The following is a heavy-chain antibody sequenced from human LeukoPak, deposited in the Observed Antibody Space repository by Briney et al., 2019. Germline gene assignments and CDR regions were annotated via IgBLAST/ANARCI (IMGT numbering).Heavy chain of an antibody. Sequence: GGSLRLSCVVSGLTFSNNWMSWVRQAPGKGLQWVATIKQDGSEKFYVDSVKGRFTISRDNARNSLYLQMNSLRAEDTAVYYCAKVAQWLVVGYYFDYWGQGTLVTVSS. CDR3: AKVAQWLVVGYYFDY. D-gene: IGHD6-19*01. V-gene: IGHV3-7*01. J-gene: IGHJ4*02. CDR1: GLTFSNNW. CDR2: IKQDGSEK.